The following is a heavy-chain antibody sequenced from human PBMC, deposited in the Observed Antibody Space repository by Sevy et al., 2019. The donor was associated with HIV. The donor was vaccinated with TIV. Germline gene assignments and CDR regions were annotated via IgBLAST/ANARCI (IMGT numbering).Heavy chain of an antibody. CDR1: GFTFNIYS. D-gene: IGHD2-21*02. CDR3: ARGRGDPRADCFDY. J-gene: IGHJ4*02. CDR2: ISGSSSYI. Sequence: GGSLRLSCAASGFTFNIYSMNWVRQAPGKGLGWVSSISGSSSYIFYADSVKGRFTISRDNAKNSLYLQMNSLRAEDTAVYYCARGRGDPRADCFDYWGQGTLVTVSS. V-gene: IGHV3-21*01.